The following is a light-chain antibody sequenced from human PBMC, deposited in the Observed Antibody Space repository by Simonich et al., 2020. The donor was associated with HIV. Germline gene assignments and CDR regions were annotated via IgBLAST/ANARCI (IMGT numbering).Light chain of an antibody. CDR2: VAS. CDR1: QSVSSH. J-gene: IGKJ1*01. Sequence: EIVMTQSPATLSVSPGESPNLSCMANQSVSSHLAWYQQKPGLSPRLLIYVASTRATVIPARLSVRGSGTEFTLTISSLQSEDFGVYYCQQYNKWPPTWTFGQGTKVEIK. V-gene: IGKV3-15*01. CDR3: QQYNKWPPTWT.